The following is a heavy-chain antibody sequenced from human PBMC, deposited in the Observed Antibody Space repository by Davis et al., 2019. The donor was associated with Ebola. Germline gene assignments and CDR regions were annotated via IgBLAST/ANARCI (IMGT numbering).Heavy chain of an antibody. D-gene: IGHD2-2*01. V-gene: IGHV3-21*01. J-gene: IGHJ4*02. CDR2: ISSSSSYI. Sequence: GESLKISCAASGFTFSSYSMNWVRQAPGKGLEWVSSISSSSSYIYYADSVKGRFTISRDNAKNSLYLQMNSLRAEDTAVYYCAKYARYCSSTSCPLDYWGQGTLVTVSS. CDR3: AKYARYCSSTSCPLDY. CDR1: GFTFSSYS.